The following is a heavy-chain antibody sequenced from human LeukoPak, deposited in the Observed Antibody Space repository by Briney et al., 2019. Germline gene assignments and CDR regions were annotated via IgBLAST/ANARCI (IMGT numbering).Heavy chain of an antibody. CDR3: ARAVAPTYYFDF. D-gene: IGHD2-15*01. V-gene: IGHV4-59*01. CDR1: GGSISSYY. J-gene: IGHJ4*02. Sequence: SETLSLTCTVSGGSISSYYWSWIRQPPGKGLEWIGYIYYSGSTNYNPSLKSRVTISGDTSNNQFSLKLSSVTAADAAIYYCARAVAPTYYFDFWGQGTLVTVSS. CDR2: IYYSGST.